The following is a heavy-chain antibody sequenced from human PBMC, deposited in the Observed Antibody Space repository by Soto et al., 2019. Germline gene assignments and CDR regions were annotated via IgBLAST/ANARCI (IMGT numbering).Heavy chain of an antibody. V-gene: IGHV3-9*01. J-gene: IGHJ5*02. CDR1: GSTIDDYA. Sequence: EVQVVESGGGLVQPGGSLTLSCVVSGSTIDDYAMHWVRHVPGKGLEWVSGIFWVGGGTGYADSVKGRFTISRDRARSSLALQMSSLRIEDTAVYYCGKDLSRGGRESWGQGTRVTVSS. CDR2: IFWVGGGT. CDR3: GKDLSRGGRES. D-gene: IGHD3-16*01.